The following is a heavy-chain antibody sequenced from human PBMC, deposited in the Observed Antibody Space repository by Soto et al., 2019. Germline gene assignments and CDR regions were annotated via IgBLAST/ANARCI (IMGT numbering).Heavy chain of an antibody. V-gene: IGHV3-30-3*01. D-gene: IGHD3-3*01. CDR2: ISYDGSNK. CDR1: GFTFSSYA. Sequence: GGSLRLSCAASGFTFSSYAMHWVRQAPGKGLEWVAVISYDGSNKYYADSVKGRFTISRDNSKNTLYLQMNSLRAEDTAVYYCARDGWDYDFWSGYYTGWFDPWGQGTLVTVSS. CDR3: ARDGWDYDFWSGYYTGWFDP. J-gene: IGHJ5*02.